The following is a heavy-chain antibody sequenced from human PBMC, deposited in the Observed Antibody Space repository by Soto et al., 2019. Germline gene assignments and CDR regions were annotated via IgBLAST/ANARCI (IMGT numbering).Heavy chain of an antibody. CDR3: ALKVVTYYDN. CDR2: CNPAGGTT. J-gene: IGHJ4*02. CDR1: GYSLTSTY. D-gene: IGHD2-21*02. V-gene: IGHV1-46*01. Sequence: QVQLVQSGAEVKKPGASVRISCRASGYSLTSTYVHWVRQAPGQGPEWMGICNPAGGTTYYAQKFQGRLTITSDTSTDTVFMDLNDLTSEDTAVYFCALKVVTYYDNWGQGTLLTVSS.